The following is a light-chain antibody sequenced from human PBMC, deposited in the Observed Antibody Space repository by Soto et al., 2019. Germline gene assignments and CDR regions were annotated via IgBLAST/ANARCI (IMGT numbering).Light chain of an antibody. Sequence: EIVMTQSPATLSVSPGERATLSCRASQSVGSNLAWYQQIPGQAPRLLIYRASTRDVGVPARFSGSGSGTEFTLTISSLQSEDFAIYYCQQYNNWPLTFVGGTPVDIK. V-gene: IGKV3-15*01. J-gene: IGKJ4*01. CDR3: QQYNNWPLT. CDR2: RAS. CDR1: QSVGSN.